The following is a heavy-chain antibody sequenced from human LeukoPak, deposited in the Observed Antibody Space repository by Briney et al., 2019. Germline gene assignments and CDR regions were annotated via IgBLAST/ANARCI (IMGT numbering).Heavy chain of an antibody. Sequence: SETLSLTCAVYGGSFSGYYWSWIRQPPGKGLEWIGEINHSGSTNYNPSLKSRVTISVDTSKNQFSLKLSSVTAADTAVYYCARGQDIDYSFDYWGQGTLVTVSS. V-gene: IGHV4-34*01. CDR3: ARGQDIDYSFDY. CDR2: INHSGST. CDR1: GGSFSGYY. J-gene: IGHJ4*02.